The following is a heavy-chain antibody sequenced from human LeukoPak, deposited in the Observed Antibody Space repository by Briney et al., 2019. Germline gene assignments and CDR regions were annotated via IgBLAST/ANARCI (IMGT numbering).Heavy chain of an antibody. Sequence: GGPLRLSCAASGFTFSSYAMHWVRQAPGKGLEWVAVISYDGSNKYYADSVKGRFTISRDNSKNTLYLQMNSLRAEDTAVYYCAREGYSYGYYFDYWGQGTLVTVSS. CDR2: ISYDGSNK. V-gene: IGHV3-30-3*01. J-gene: IGHJ4*02. CDR1: GFTFSSYA. D-gene: IGHD5-18*01. CDR3: AREGYSYGYYFDY.